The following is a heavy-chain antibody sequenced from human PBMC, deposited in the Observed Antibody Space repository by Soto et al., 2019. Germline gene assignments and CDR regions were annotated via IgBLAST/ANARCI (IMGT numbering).Heavy chain of an antibody. CDR2: IGTAGDT. V-gene: IGHV3-13*01. CDR1: GFTFSSYD. CDR3: ARSYYYDSSGSGSLDY. Sequence: EVQLVESGGGLVQPGGSLRLSCAASGFTFSSYDMHWVRQATGKGLEWVSAIGTAGDTYYPGSVKGRFTISRENAKNSLYLQMNSLRAGDTAVYYCARSYYYDSSGSGSLDYWGQGTLVTVSS. J-gene: IGHJ4*02. D-gene: IGHD3-22*01.